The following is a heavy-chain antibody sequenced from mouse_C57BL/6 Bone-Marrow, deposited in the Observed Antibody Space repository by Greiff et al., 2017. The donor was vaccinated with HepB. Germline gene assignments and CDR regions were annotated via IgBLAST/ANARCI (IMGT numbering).Heavy chain of an antibody. D-gene: IGHD2-5*01. CDR1: GYTFTSYW. J-gene: IGHJ1*03. CDR2: IDPSDSYT. CDR3: ARSPYDSNYVAPYWYFDV. Sequence: QVQLQQPGAELVMPGASVKLSCKASGYTFTSYWMHWVKQRPGPGLEWIGEIDPSDSYTNYNQKFTGKSTLTVDKSSSTAYMQLSSLTSEDSAVYYCARSPYDSNYVAPYWYFDVWGTGTTVTVAS. V-gene: IGHV1-69*01.